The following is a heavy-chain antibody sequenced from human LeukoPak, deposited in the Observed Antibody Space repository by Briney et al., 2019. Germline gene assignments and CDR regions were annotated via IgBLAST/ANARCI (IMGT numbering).Heavy chain of an antibody. CDR1: GYTFTGYY. Sequence: ASVKVSCKASGYTFTGYYMHWVRQAPGQGLEWMGWINPNSGGTNYAQKFQGRVTMTRDTSISTAYVELSRLRSDDTAVYYCARVGTYDILTGRPYYFDYWGQGTLVTVSS. CDR2: INPNSGGT. CDR3: ARVGTYDILTGRPYYFDY. D-gene: IGHD3-9*01. V-gene: IGHV1-2*02. J-gene: IGHJ4*02.